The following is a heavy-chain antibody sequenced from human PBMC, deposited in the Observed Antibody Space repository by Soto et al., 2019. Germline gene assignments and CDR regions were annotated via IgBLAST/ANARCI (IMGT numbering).Heavy chain of an antibody. J-gene: IGHJ5*02. D-gene: IGHD3-9*01. CDR2: IIPIFGTA. V-gene: IGHV1-69*13. CDR3: ARILDYDILTGYPLNWFDP. CDR1: GGTFSSYA. Sequence: ASVKVSCKASGGTFSSYAISWVRQAPGQGLEWMGGIIPIFGTANYAQKFQGRVTITADESTSTAYMELSSLRSEDTAVYYCARILDYDILTGYPLNWFDPWGQGTLVTV.